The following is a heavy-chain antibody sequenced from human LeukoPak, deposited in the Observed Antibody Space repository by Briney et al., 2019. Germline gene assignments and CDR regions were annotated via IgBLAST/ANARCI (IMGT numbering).Heavy chain of an antibody. Sequence: ASVKVSCKASGYTFTSYYMHWVRQAPGQGLEWMGIINPSGGSTSYAQKFQGRVTMTRDTSTSTVCMELSSLRSEDTAVYYCARDVAYYGGNSGTGFDYWGQGTLVTVSS. D-gene: IGHD4-23*01. CDR1: GYTFTSYY. CDR3: ARDVAYYGGNSGTGFDY. J-gene: IGHJ4*02. V-gene: IGHV1-46*01. CDR2: INPSGGST.